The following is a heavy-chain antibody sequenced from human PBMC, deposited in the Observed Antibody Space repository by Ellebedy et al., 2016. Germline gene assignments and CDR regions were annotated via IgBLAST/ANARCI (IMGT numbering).Heavy chain of an antibody. CDR1: GFMFSDYS. D-gene: IGHD3-3*01. V-gene: IGHV3-21*01. J-gene: IGHJ4*02. Sequence: GESLKISXTASGFMFSDYSMNWVRQAPGKGLEWLSSISSGGSYIHNAESLKGRFTISRDNAKNSLYLQMNSLRGEDTAVYYCARDGSEWSRDYWGQGTLVTVSS. CDR2: ISSGGSYI. CDR3: ARDGSEWSRDY.